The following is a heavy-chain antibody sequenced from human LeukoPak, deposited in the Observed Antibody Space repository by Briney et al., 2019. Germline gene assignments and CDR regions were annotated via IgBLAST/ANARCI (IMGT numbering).Heavy chain of an antibody. D-gene: IGHD3-10*01. J-gene: IGHJ4*02. CDR2: INPNSGGT. Sequence: ASVKVSCKASGFTFTSSAMHWVRQAPGQGLEWMGRINPNSGGTNYAQKFQGRVTMTRDTSISTAYMELSRLRSDDTAVYYCARDSGEVNGNFDYWGQGTLVTVSS. V-gene: IGHV1-2*06. CDR3: ARDSGEVNGNFDY. CDR1: GFTFTSSA.